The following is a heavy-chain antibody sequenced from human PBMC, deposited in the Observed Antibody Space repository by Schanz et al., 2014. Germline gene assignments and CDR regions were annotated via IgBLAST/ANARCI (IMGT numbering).Heavy chain of an antibody. D-gene: IGHD4-4*01. CDR1: GFTLSRYT. CDR3: AKQFLSYYFYGMDV. V-gene: IGHV3-30*04. CDR2: ISSDGSNK. Sequence: QVQLVESGGGMVQPGRSLRLSCAASGFTLSRYTMHWVRQAPGKGLEWVAVISSDGSNKYYADSVKGRFTISRENSKNTVYLQMDSLRPEDTAVYYCAKQFLSYYFYGMDVWGQGTTVSVSS. J-gene: IGHJ6*02.